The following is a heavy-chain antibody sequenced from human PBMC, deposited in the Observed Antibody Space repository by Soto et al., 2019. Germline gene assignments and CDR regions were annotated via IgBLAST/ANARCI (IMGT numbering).Heavy chain of an antibody. Sequence: SETLSLTCTVSGGSISSYYWSWIRQPPGKGLEWIGYIYYSGSTNYNPSLKSRVTISVDTSKNQFSLKLSSVTAADTAVYYCARAADFLRGLTKNYYYYGMDVWGQGTTVTVSS. CDR1: GGSISSYY. V-gene: IGHV4-59*01. CDR3: ARAADFLRGLTKNYYYYGMDV. CDR2: IYYSGST. D-gene: IGHD3-3*01. J-gene: IGHJ6*01.